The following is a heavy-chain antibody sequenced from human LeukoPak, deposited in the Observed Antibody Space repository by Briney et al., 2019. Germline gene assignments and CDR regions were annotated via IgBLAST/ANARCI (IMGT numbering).Heavy chain of an antibody. Sequence: SETLSLTCTVSGGSVSSGDYYWSWIRQPPGQGLEWIGYINYSGYTLYNPSLRSRVTISIDTSKNHFSLKVSSVTAADTAVYYCARSAVNYYDSSGYYLDYWGQGTLVTVSS. V-gene: IGHV4-30-4*01. CDR2: INYSGYT. J-gene: IGHJ4*02. CDR1: GGSVSSGDYY. CDR3: ARSAVNYYDSSGYYLDY. D-gene: IGHD3-22*01.